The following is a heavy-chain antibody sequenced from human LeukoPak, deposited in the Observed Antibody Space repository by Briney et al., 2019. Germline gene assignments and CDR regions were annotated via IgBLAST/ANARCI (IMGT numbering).Heavy chain of an antibody. D-gene: IGHD1-26*01. J-gene: IGHJ3*02. CDR3: ASTTSPGDAFDI. CDR1: GGSISGHY. V-gene: IGHV4-4*07. Sequence: SETLSLTCTVSGGSISGHYWSWIRQPAGKGLEWIGRIHTSDSTNYNPSLKSRVIMSADTSKNQFSLNLSSMTAADTAVYYCASTTSPGDAFDIWGQGTMVTVSS. CDR2: IHTSDST.